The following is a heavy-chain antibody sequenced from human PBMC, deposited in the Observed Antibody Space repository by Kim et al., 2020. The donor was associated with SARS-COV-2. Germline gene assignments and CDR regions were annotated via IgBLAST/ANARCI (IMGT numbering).Heavy chain of an antibody. CDR1: GFTFSDYY. CDR3: ARDYYGSGSYGQFDP. D-gene: IGHD3-10*01. CDR2: ISISSSHT. Sequence: GGSLRLSCVASGFTFSDYYMSWIRQAPGTGLEWVSYISISSSHTDYADSVKGRFTISRDNAENSVYLQMNSLRAEDTAVYYCARDYYGSGSYGQFDPWGQGTLVTVSS. V-gene: IGHV3-11*06. J-gene: IGHJ5*02.